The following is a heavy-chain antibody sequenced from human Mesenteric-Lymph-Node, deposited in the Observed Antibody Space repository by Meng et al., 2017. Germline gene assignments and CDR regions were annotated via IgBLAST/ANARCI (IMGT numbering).Heavy chain of an antibody. J-gene: IGHJ3*02. Sequence: GGSLRLSCAASGFTFSSYAMSWVRQAPGKGLEWVSAISGSGGSTYYADSVKGRFTISRDNSKNTLYLQMNSLRAEDTAVYYCAKDRTKTDVYCGGDCPDAFDIWGQGTMVTVSS. CDR3: AKDRTKTDVYCGGDCPDAFDI. V-gene: IGHV3-23*01. D-gene: IGHD2-21*02. CDR2: ISGSGGST. CDR1: GFTFSSYA.